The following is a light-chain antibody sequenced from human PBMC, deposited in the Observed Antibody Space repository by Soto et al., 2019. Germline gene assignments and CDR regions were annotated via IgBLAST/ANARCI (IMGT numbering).Light chain of an antibody. CDR2: DAS. J-gene: IGKJ4*01. V-gene: IGKV1-39*01. CDR1: QSISSY. Sequence: DIQMTQSPSSLSASVGDRVTITCRASQSISSYLNWYQQKPGKAPKLLIYDASNRATGIPARFSGSGSGTDFTLTISSLEPEDFAVYYCQQRSNWPLTFGGGTKVDIK. CDR3: QQRSNWPLT.